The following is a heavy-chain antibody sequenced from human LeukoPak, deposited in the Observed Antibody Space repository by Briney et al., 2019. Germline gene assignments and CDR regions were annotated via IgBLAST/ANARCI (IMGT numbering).Heavy chain of an antibody. CDR1: GFTFSDYS. CDR3: ARKNTLVMDAFDV. V-gene: IGHV3-48*02. CDR2: ISSRSNNI. Sequence: GGSLRLSCTASGFTFSDYSLTWVRQAPGKGLEWLSYISSRSNNIYYADSVKGRFTISRDNAQNSLFLQLTSLRDEDTAVYFCARKNTLVMDAFDVWGQGTLVTVSS. J-gene: IGHJ3*01. D-gene: IGHD6-13*01.